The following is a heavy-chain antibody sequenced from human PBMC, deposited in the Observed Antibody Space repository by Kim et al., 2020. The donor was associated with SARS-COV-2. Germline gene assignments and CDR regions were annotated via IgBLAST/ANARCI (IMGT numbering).Heavy chain of an antibody. V-gene: IGHV1-18*04. Sequence: ASVKVSCKASGYTFTSYGISWVRQAPGQGLEWMGWISAYNGNTNYAQKLQGRVTMTTDTSTSTAYMELRSLRSDDTAVYYCARVVPAAISVGDWFDPWGQGTLVTVSS. CDR2: ISAYNGNT. J-gene: IGHJ5*02. CDR1: GYTFTSYG. CDR3: ARVVPAAISVGDWFDP. D-gene: IGHD2-2*01.